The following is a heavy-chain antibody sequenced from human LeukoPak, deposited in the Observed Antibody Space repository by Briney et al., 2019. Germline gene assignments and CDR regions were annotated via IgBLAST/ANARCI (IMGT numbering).Heavy chain of an antibody. J-gene: IGHJ4*02. Sequence: ASVKVSCKVSGYTLTELSMHWVRQAPGKGLEWMGGFDPEDGETIYAQKFQGRVTMTEDTSTDTAYMELSSLRSEDTAVYYCATDIPGSYYFDYWGQGTLVTVSS. CDR1: GYTLTELS. V-gene: IGHV1-24*01. CDR2: FDPEDGET. D-gene: IGHD3-10*01. CDR3: ATDIPGSYYFDY.